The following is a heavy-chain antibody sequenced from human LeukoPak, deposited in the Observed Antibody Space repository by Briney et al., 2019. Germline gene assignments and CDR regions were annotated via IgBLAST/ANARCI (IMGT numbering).Heavy chain of an antibody. J-gene: IGHJ5*02. D-gene: IGHD2-15*01. CDR3: ARLSSGGRLSRNNWFDP. CDR1: GYRFTSYW. Sequence: GESLRISCQGSGYRFTSYWISWVRQMPGKGLEWMGRIDPSDSYTNYSPSFQDHVTISADKSISTAYLQWSSLKASDTVMYYCARLSSGGRLSRNNWFDPWGQGTLVTVSS. V-gene: IGHV5-10-1*01. CDR2: IDPSDSYT.